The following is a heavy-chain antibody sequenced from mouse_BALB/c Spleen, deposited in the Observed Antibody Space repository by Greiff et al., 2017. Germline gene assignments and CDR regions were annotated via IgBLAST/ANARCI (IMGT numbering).Heavy chain of an antibody. J-gene: IGHJ4*01. CDR1: GYTFTDYN. Sequence: VQLQQSGPELEKPGASVKISCKASGYTFTDYNMHWVKQSPGKSLEWIGYIYPYNGGTGYNQKFKSKATLTVDTSSSTAYMELRSLTSEDSAVYYCAGNWASDAIDYWGQGTSVTVSS. V-gene: IGHV1S29*02. CDR3: AGNWASDAIDY. D-gene: IGHD4-1*01. CDR2: IYPYNGGT.